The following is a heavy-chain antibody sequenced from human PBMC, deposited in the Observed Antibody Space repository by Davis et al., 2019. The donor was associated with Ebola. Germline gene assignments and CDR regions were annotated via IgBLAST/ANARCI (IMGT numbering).Heavy chain of an antibody. Sequence: SETLSLTCTVSNYSIKSGYYWSWIRQPPGKGLEWIGYIYYSGSTNYNPSLKSRVTISVDTSKNQFSLKLSSVTAADTAVYYCARLGGYSYGLDYWGQGTLVTVSS. V-gene: IGHV4-59*08. D-gene: IGHD5-18*01. CDR1: NYSIKSGYY. J-gene: IGHJ4*02. CDR3: ARLGGYSYGLDY. CDR2: IYYSGST.